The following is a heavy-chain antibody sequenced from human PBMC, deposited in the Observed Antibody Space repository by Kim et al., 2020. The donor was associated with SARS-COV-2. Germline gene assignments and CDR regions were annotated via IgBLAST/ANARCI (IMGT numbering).Heavy chain of an antibody. CDR2: IYYSGST. D-gene: IGHD6-13*01. CDR1: GGSISSSSYY. Sequence: SETLSLTCTVSGGSISSSSYYWGWIRQPPGKGLEWIGSIYYSGSTYYNPSLKSRVTISVDASKNQFSLKLSSVTAADTAVYYCASHSKSRYSSAFDFWGQGTMVTVSS. J-gene: IGHJ3*01. CDR3: ASHSKSRYSSAFDF. V-gene: IGHV4-39*01.